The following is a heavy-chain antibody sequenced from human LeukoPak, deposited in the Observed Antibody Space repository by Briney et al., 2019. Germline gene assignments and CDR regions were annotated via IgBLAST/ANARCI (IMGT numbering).Heavy chain of an antibody. J-gene: IGHJ6*03. CDR2: IRSKANSYAT. CDR3: TTTTVSNDHYYYYYYTDV. Sequence: PGGSLRLSCAASGFTFSRSSMHWVRQASGKGLEWVGRIRSKANSYATAYAASVKGRFTISRDDSKNTAYLQMNSLKTEDTAVYYCTTTTVSNDHYYYYYYTDVWGKGTTVTVSS. D-gene: IGHD4-17*01. V-gene: IGHV3-73*01. CDR1: GFTFSRSS.